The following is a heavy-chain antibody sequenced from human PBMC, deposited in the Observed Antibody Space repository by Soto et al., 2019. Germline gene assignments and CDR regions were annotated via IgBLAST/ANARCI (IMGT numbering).Heavy chain of an antibody. CDR2: IYYSGST. Sequence: SETLSLTCTISGGSISSYYWSWIRQPPGKGLEWIGYIYYSGSTNYNPSLKSRVTISVDTSKNQFSLKLSSVTAADTVVYYSARGLDSIDLRTVFDYWGQGTLVT. D-gene: IGHD3-3*02. J-gene: IGHJ4*02. V-gene: IGHV4-59*01. CDR3: ARGLDSIDLRTVFDY. CDR1: GGSISSYY.